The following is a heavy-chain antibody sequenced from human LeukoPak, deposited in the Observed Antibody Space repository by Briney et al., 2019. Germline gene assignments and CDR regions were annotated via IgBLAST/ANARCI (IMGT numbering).Heavy chain of an antibody. J-gene: IGHJ4*02. CDR3: ATDYRYYDSSGYYPGGAG. V-gene: IGHV1-24*01. D-gene: IGHD3-22*01. Sequence: SFKGSCKTCGGSFGKYAIDWLRQAPGKGLEWMGGFDPEDGETIYAQKFQGRVTMTEDTSTDTAYMELSSLRSEDTAVYYCATDYRYYDSSGYYPGGAGWGQGTLVTVSS. CDR2: FDPEDGET. CDR1: GGSFGKYA.